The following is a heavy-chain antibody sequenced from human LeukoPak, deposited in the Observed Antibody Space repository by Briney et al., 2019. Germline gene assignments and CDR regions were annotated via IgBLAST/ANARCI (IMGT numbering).Heavy chain of an antibody. CDR1: GGSISSGGCY. D-gene: IGHD3-16*01. V-gene: IGHV4-31*03. CDR2: IYYSGST. J-gene: IGHJ5*02. CDR3: ARESVGDYVWGSYPCFDP. Sequence: SETLSLTCTVSGGSISSGGCYWSWIRQHPGKGLEWIGYIYYSGSTYYKASVKSRVTISVDTPKNQFSLQLSSVTAADTAVYYCARESVGDYVWGSYPCFDPWGQGTLVTVPS.